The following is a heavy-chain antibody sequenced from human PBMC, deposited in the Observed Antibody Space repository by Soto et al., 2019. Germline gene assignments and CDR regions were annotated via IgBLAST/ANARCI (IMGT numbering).Heavy chain of an antibody. CDR1: GYTLTTSG. CDR3: ARDLRGSGSFAY. CDR2: IGANNVTT. J-gene: IGHJ4*02. D-gene: IGHD1-26*01. V-gene: IGHV1-18*01. Sequence: QVQLVQSGAEVKKPGASVKVSCKASGYTLTTSGFSWVRQAPGQGLEWMGWIGANNVTTNYAQKFQGRLTMTTDTSTTTAHMELRSLRSDDTAVYYCARDLRGSGSFAYWGQGTLVTVSS.